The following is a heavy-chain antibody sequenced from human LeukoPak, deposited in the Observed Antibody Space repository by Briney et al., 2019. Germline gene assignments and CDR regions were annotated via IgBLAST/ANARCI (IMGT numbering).Heavy chain of an antibody. CDR2: IYPGDSET. V-gene: IGHV5-51*01. Sequence: GESLKISCKGSGYRFTSNWIGWVRQMPGKGLEWMGIIYPGDSETRYSPSFQGQVTISADKSINTAYLQWSSLKASDTAMYYCARRYCSGGSCYEDGGNWFDPWGQGTLVTVSS. CDR1: GYRFTSNW. D-gene: IGHD2-15*01. J-gene: IGHJ5*02. CDR3: ARRYCSGGSCYEDGGNWFDP.